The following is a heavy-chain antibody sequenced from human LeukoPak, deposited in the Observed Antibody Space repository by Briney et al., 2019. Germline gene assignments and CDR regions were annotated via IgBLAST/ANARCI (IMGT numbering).Heavy chain of an antibody. Sequence: SETLSLTCAVYGGSFSGYYWSWIRQPPGKGLEWIGEINHSGSTNYNPSLKSRVTISVDTSKNQFSLKLSSVTAADTAVYYCARVRWELLWFGDQSPYFDYWGQGPWSPSPQ. D-gene: IGHD3-10*01. CDR2: INHSGST. CDR3: ARVRWELLWFGDQSPYFDY. J-gene: IGHJ4*02. CDR1: GGSFSGYY. V-gene: IGHV4-34*01.